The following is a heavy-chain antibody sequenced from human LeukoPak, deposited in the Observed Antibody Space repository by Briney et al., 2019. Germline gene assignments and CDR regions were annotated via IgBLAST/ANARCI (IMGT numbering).Heavy chain of an antibody. Sequence: GASVKVSCKASGYACSSYYVHWVRQAPGQGLEGMGIINPSGGSTSNAQKPPGRVTMTRDTSTSTGYMELSTLRSEHTPVYYCARLGDRGVFETWGPGTTV. D-gene: IGHD1-26*01. CDR2: INPSGGST. J-gene: IGHJ3*02. CDR3: ARLGDRGVFET. V-gene: IGHV1-46*01. CDR1: GYACSSYY.